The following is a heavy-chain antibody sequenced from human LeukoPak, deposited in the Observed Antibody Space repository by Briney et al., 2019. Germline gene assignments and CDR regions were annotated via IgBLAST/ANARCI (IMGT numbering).Heavy chain of an antibody. CDR1: GGSIISHDFIANDYY. Sequence: RTSETLSLTCTVSGGSIISHDFIANDYYWGWIRQPPGKGLEWIGIINSNGRTYYSPSLKSRLSISIDTSRNTVSLTLISVTAADTAVFYCARQYGGGAWYLDLWGRGTLVTVSS. CDR3: ARQYGGGAWYLDL. J-gene: IGHJ2*01. V-gene: IGHV4-39*01. CDR2: INSNGRT. D-gene: IGHD1-26*01.